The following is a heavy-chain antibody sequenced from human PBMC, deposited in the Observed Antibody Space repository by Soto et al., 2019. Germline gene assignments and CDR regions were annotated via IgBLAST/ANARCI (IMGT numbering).Heavy chain of an antibody. CDR3: ARDLRGHYGP. D-gene: IGHD4-17*01. CDR1: GFNFRNFN. J-gene: IGHJ3*01. Sequence: GGSVRLSCXGSGFNFRNFNMIWVRQAPGKGLEWVSSVSGSSSYIYYADSVKGRFTVSRDNANNLVFLQMNGLRPDDTAMYYCARDLRGHYGPWGQGTMVTVS. V-gene: IGHV3-21*06. CDR2: VSGSSSYI.